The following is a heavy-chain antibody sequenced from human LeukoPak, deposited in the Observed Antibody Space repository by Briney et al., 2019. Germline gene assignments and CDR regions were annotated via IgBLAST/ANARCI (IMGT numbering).Heavy chain of an antibody. V-gene: IGHV6-1*01. Sequence: SQTLSLTCAISGDSVSSNGASWNWIRQSPSRGLEWLGRTYYRSQQWHSDYAPSVKGRITLNPDTSKNQFSLQLYYRGRETDFGVVTNWGQGTLVTVSS. J-gene: IGHJ4*02. CDR2: TYYRSQQWHS. CDR3: N. CDR1: GDSVSSNGAS. D-gene: IGHD3-3*01.